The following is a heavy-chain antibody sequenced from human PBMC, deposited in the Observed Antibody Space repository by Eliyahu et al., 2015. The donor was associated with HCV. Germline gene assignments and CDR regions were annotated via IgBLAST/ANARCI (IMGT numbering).Heavy chain of an antibody. CDR3: AKHRYSSGALLDY. V-gene: IGHV3-23*01. D-gene: IGHD3-22*01. CDR2: ISVAGATA. Sequence: QLLESGGGLVQPGGSLRLSXAXSXFSFNXXAMGWVRQAXGTGLEWVASISVAGATAYYADSVKARFTISRDDSQHTLYLQMNSLRAEDTALYYCAKHRYSSGALLDYWGQGTLVTVSS. J-gene: IGHJ4*02. CDR1: XFSFNXXA.